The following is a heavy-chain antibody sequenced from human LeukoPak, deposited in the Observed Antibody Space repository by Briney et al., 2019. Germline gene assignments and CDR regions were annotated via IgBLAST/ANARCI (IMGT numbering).Heavy chain of an antibody. CDR3: ALTGITMVRGVIIPDAFDI. D-gene: IGHD3-10*01. Sequence: SETLSLTCTVSGGSISSSSYYWGWIRQPPGKGLEWIGSIYYSGRTYYDPSLKSRVTLYVDTSKNQFSLKLSSVTAADTAVYYCALTGITMVRGVIIPDAFDIWGQGTMVTVSS. V-gene: IGHV4-39*01. J-gene: IGHJ3*02. CDR2: IYYSGRT. CDR1: GGSISSSSYY.